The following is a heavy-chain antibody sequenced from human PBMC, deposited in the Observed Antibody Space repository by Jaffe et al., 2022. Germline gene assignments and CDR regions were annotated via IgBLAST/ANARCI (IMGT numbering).Heavy chain of an antibody. D-gene: IGHD3-3*01. CDR1: GFTFSGNA. Sequence: EVQLLESGGGLVQPGGSLRLSCGASGFTFSGNAMSWVRQAPGKGLEWVSAISGSGGRTYYADSVKGRFTISRDDSKNTLYLQMNSLRAEDTAVYYCARNQVLRYLEWLVNYFFGYWGQGTLVTVSS. J-gene: IGHJ4*02. CDR3: ARNQVLRYLEWLVNYFFGY. CDR2: ISGSGGRT. V-gene: IGHV3-23*01.